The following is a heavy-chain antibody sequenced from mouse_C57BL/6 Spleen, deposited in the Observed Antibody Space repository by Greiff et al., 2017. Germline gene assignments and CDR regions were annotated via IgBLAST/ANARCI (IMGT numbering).Heavy chain of an antibody. Sequence: QVQLQQSGPELVKPGASVKISCKASGYAFSSSWMNWVKQRPGKGLEWIGRIYPGDGDTNYNGKFKGKATLTADTSSITAYMQLRSLTSEDSAVYLCARGWVDDGYDVDYWGQGTTLTVSS. J-gene: IGHJ2*01. D-gene: IGHD2-2*01. CDR1: GYAFSSSW. V-gene: IGHV1-82*01. CDR3: ARGWVDDGYDVDY. CDR2: IYPGDGDT.